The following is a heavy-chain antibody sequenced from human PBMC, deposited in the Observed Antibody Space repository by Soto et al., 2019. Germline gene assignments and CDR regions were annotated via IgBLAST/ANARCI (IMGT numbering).Heavy chain of an antibody. CDR2: IYYSGST. Sequence: QLQLQESGPGLVKPSETLSLTCTVSGGSISSSSYYWGWIRQPPGKGLEWIGNIYYSGSTYYNPSLRSRVTISVDTSKNHFSLKLSSVTAADTAVYYCARHGPLSNNWNQLDYWGQGTLVTVSS. V-gene: IGHV4-39*01. D-gene: IGHD1-1*01. CDR3: ARHGPLSNNWNQLDY. CDR1: GGSISSSSYY. J-gene: IGHJ4*02.